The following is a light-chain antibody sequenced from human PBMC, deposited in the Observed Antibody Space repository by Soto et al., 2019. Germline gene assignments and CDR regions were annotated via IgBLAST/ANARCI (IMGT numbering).Light chain of an antibody. V-gene: IGKV4-1*01. CDR3: QQCYSTPWT. Sequence: DIVMTQSPDSLAVSLGERPTINCKSSQSVLYSSNNKNYLAWYQQKPGQPPKLLIYWASTRESGVPDRFSGSGSGTDFTLTISSLQAEDVAVYFCQQCYSTPWTFGQGTKVEV. CDR1: QSVLYSSNNKNY. CDR2: WAS. J-gene: IGKJ1*01.